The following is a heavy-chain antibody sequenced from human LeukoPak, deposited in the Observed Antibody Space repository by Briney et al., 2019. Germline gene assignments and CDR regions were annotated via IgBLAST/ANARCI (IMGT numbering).Heavy chain of an antibody. Sequence: GGSLRLSCAASGVTFSIYAMSWVRQAPGKGLEWVSAISGSGGSTYYADSVKGRFTISRDNSKNTLYLQMNSLRAEDTAVYYCAKYAFQGVIKRSLFDYWGQGTLVTVSS. CDR2: ISGSGGST. J-gene: IGHJ4*02. D-gene: IGHD3-10*01. CDR1: GVTFSIYA. V-gene: IGHV3-23*01. CDR3: AKYAFQGVIKRSLFDY.